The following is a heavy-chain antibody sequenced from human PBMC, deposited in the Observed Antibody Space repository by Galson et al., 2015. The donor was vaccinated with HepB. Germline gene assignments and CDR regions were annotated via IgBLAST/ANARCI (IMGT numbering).Heavy chain of an antibody. J-gene: IGHJ6*04. CDR1: GFTFSSYG. CDR2: ISYDGSNK. V-gene: IGHV3-30*18. D-gene: IGHD2-2*01. Sequence: SLRLSCAASGFTFSSYGMHWVRQAPGKGLEWVAVISYDGSNKYYADSVKGRFTISRDNSKNTLYLQMNSLRAEDTAVYYCAKDRVVPAAPQYYYYGMDVWGKGTTVTVSS. CDR3: AKDRVVPAAPQYYYYGMDV.